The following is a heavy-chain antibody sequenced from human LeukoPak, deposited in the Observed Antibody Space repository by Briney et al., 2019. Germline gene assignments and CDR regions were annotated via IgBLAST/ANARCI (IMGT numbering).Heavy chain of an antibody. CDR1: GYTFTGYY. D-gene: IGHD3-22*01. V-gene: IGHV1-2*02. Sequence: GASVKVSCKASGYTFTGYYMHWVRQAPGRGLEWMGWINPNSGGTNYAQKFQGRVTMTRDTSISTAYMELSRLRSDDTAVYYCARPLRQYYYDSSGYYSWDYWGQGTLVTVSS. CDR3: ARPLRQYYYDSSGYYSWDY. CDR2: INPNSGGT. J-gene: IGHJ4*02.